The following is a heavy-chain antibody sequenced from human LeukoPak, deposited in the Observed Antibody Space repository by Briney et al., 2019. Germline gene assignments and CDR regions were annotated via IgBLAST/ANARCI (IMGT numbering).Heavy chain of an antibody. CDR2: IYYSGNT. Sequence: PSETLSLTCIVSGGSISSYHWSWIRQPPGKGLEWIGYIYYSGNTNYNPSLKSRVTISVDTSKNQFSLKLSSVTAADTAVYYCARGFTMVQGVIFDYWGQGTLVTVSS. J-gene: IGHJ4*02. CDR3: ARGFTMVQGVIFDY. V-gene: IGHV4-59*01. D-gene: IGHD3-10*01. CDR1: GGSISSYH.